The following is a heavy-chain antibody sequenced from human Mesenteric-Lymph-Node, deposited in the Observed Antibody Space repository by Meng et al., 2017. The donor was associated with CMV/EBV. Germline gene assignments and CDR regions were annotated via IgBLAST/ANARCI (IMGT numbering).Heavy chain of an antibody. CDR1: GFTFDDYS. D-gene: IGHD2-2*01. CDR3: ARVSGVVVSGLSDY. J-gene: IGHJ4*02. Sequence: GGSLRLSCAASGFTFDDYSMSWVRQVPGKGLEWVAGVTWNGAGTDQRDSVKGRFTISRDNSKNSLYLQMNSLRAEDTALYYCARVSGVVVSGLSDYWGQGTLVTVSS. CDR2: VTWNGAGT. V-gene: IGHV3-20*04.